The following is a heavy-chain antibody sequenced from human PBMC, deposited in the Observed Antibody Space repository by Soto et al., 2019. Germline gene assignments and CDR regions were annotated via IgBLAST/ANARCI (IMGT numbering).Heavy chain of an antibody. Sequence: QVQLVQSGAEVKKPGASVMLSCKASGYTFTTYTMNWVRQAPGQRLESMGWINPVNGNTKSSQKFQDRVIITRDTSASTAYMELRSLRSEDTAVYYCARGIATGQLDPWGQGTLVIVSS. D-gene: IGHD6-13*01. V-gene: IGHV1-3*01. CDR3: ARGIATGQLDP. J-gene: IGHJ5*02. CDR1: GYTFTTYT. CDR2: INPVNGNT.